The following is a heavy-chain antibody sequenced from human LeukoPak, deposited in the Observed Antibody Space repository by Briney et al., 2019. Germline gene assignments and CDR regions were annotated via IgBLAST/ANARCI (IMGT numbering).Heavy chain of an antibody. CDR1: GFTFSDYY. Sequence: GGSLRLSCAASGFTFSDYYMSWIRQAPGKGLEWVSYISSSGSTIYYADSVKGRFTISRDNSKNTLYLQMNSLRAEDTAVYYCAKDRDDYGDYDYWGQGTLVTVSS. CDR2: ISSSGSTI. J-gene: IGHJ4*02. V-gene: IGHV3-11*01. CDR3: AKDRDDYGDYDY. D-gene: IGHD4-17*01.